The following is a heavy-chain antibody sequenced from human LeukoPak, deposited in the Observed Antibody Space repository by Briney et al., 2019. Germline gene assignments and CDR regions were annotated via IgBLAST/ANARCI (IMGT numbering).Heavy chain of an antibody. D-gene: IGHD3-22*01. CDR3: ARDLSRYDSSGYPNWFDP. Sequence: PGGSLRLSCAASGFTFSSYSMNWVRQAPGKGLEWVSYFSSSSSTIYYADSVKGRFTISRDNAKNSLYLQMNSLRAEDTAVYYCARDLSRYDSSGYPNWFDPWGQGTLVTVSS. J-gene: IGHJ5*02. CDR2: FSSSSSTI. V-gene: IGHV3-48*04. CDR1: GFTFSSYS.